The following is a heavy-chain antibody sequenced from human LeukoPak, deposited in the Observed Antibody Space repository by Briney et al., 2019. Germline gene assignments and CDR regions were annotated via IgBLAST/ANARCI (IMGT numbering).Heavy chain of an antibody. D-gene: IGHD5-12*01. CDR1: GFTFSSYS. V-gene: IGHV3-21*01. Sequence: GGSLRLSCAASGFTFSSYSMNWVRQAPGKGLECVSSISSSSSYIYYADSVKGRFTISRDNAKNSLYLQMNSLRAEDTAVYYCARDRASTHSGYDYSNWFDPWGQGTLVTVSS. J-gene: IGHJ5*02. CDR3: ARDRASTHSGYDYSNWFDP. CDR2: ISSSSSYI.